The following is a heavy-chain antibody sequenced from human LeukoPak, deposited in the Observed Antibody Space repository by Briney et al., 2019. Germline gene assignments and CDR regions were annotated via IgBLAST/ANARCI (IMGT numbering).Heavy chain of an antibody. CDR3: ARTPRETSSYYDSSGYSYYYYYGMDV. CDR2: ISSSSYI. Sequence: PGGSLRLSCAASGLTFSSYSMNWVRQAPGKGLEWVSSISSSSYIYYADSVKGRFTISRDNAKNSLYLQMNSLRAEDTAVYYCARTPRETSSYYDSSGYSYYYYYGMDVWGQGTTVTVSS. V-gene: IGHV3-21*01. CDR1: GLTFSSYS. J-gene: IGHJ6*02. D-gene: IGHD3-22*01.